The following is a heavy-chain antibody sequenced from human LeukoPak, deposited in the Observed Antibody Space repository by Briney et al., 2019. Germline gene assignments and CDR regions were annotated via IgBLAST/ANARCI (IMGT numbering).Heavy chain of an antibody. Sequence: GGSLRLSCAASGFIFTDYFMSWIRQAPGKGLEWVAYISGSGSTIYYADSVKGRFTISRNNAKNSLYLQMNSLRVEDTAVYYCARDTHESAPDYDQWGQGTRVTISS. J-gene: IGHJ4*02. CDR2: ISGSGSTI. CDR1: GFIFTDYF. V-gene: IGHV3-11*01. D-gene: IGHD3-16*01. CDR3: ARDTHESAPDYDQ.